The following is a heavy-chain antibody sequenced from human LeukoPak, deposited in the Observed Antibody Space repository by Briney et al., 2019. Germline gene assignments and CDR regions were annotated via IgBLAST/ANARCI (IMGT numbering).Heavy chain of an antibody. Sequence: ASVKVSCKASGYTFTSYYMHWVRQAPGQGLEWMGRIIPILGIANYAQKFQGRVTITADKSTSTAYMELSSLRSEDTAVYYCARVQDWGQDYWGQGTLVTVSS. J-gene: IGHJ4*02. D-gene: IGHD3-16*01. CDR3: ARVQDWGQDY. CDR2: IIPILGIA. V-gene: IGHV1-69*04. CDR1: GYTFTSYY.